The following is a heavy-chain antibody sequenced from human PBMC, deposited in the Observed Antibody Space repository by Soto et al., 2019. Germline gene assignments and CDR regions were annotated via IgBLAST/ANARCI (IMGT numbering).Heavy chain of an antibody. CDR1: GFTFSSYA. Sequence: QVQLVESGGGVVQPGRSLRLSCAASGFTFSSYAMHWVRQAPGKGLEWVAVISYDGSNKYYADSVQGRFTISRDNSKNTLYLQMNSLRAEDTAVYYCARGQDSYGYSWFVPWGQGTLVTVSS. V-gene: IGHV3-30-3*01. CDR2: ISYDGSNK. J-gene: IGHJ5*02. D-gene: IGHD5-18*01. CDR3: ARGQDSYGYSWFVP.